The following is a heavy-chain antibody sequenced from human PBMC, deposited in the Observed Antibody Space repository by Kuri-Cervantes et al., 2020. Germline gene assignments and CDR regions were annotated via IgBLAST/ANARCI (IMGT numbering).Heavy chain of an antibody. CDR1: GGSISGYY. Sequence: SETLSLTCTVSGGSISGYYWSWIRQPPEKGLEWIGYIYYSGSTSYNPSLNSRVTISVDTSRNQFSLKLNSVTAADTAVYYCARAVGATIRGQFDYWGQGALVTVSS. V-gene: IGHV4-59*01. J-gene: IGHJ4*02. CDR3: ARAVGATIRGQFDY. CDR2: IYYSGST. D-gene: IGHD1-26*01.